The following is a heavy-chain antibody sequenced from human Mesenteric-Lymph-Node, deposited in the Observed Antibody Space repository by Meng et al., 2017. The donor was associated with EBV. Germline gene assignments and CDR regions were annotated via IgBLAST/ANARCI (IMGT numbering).Heavy chain of an antibody. J-gene: IGHJ4*02. Sequence: QLHVSGPGLVKPSGTLSLTCSVSGGVISSTKWWGWVRQPPGKGLEWIGEIFHTGSTNYNPSLKSRLTMSVDKSKNQLSLKLTSVTAADTAVYYCATVGDYGDYVGLDNWGQGTLVTVSS. D-gene: IGHD4-17*01. CDR2: IFHTGST. CDR3: ATVGDYGDYVGLDN. CDR1: GGVISSTKW. V-gene: IGHV4-4*02.